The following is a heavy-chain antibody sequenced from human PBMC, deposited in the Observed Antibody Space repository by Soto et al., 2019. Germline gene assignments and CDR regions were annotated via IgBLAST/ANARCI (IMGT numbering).Heavy chain of an antibody. CDR1: GGSFSGYY. J-gene: IGHJ6*02. V-gene: IGHV4-34*01. CDR3: ARVLGDRSTMAHHYGMDV. D-gene: IGHD3-10*01. Sequence: SETLSLTCAVYGGSFSGYYWSWIRQPPGKGLEWIGEINHSGSTNYNPSLKSRVTISVDTSKNQFSLKLSSVTAADTAVYYCARVLGDRSTMAHHYGMDVWGQGTTVTVSS. CDR2: INHSGST.